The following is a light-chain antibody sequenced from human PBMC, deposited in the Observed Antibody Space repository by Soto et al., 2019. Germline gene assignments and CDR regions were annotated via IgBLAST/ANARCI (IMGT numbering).Light chain of an antibody. J-gene: IGLJ1*01. Sequence: QSALTQPASVSGSPGQSIALSCTGTFSDVGGYDYVSWYQQHPDKAPKLMIYEVTKRPSGVSNRFSGSKSGNMASLTISGLQPEDEADYYCSSHTSGSTRVFGTGIKLTVL. CDR3: SSHTSGSTRV. CDR1: FSDVGGYDY. CDR2: EVT. V-gene: IGLV2-14*01.